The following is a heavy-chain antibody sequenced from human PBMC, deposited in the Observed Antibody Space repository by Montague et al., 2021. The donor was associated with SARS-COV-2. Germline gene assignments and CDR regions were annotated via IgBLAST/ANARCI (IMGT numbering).Heavy chain of an antibody. D-gene: IGHD1-26*01. CDR1: GFTVNSNY. V-gene: IGHV3-53*01. CDR2: IYSGGDT. Sequence: SLRLSCAASGFTVNSNYMSWVRQAPGQGLEWVALIYSGGDTTYAVSVRDRFTISRDNSKNTLYLQMNSLRVEDTAVFYCARGGVGATWAFDIWGQGTMVTVSS. CDR3: ARGGVGATWAFDI. J-gene: IGHJ3*02.